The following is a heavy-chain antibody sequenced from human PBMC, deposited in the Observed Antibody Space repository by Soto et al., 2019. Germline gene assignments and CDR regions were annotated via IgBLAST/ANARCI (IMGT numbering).Heavy chain of an antibody. CDR3: ERFIFNISSGWHLDY. V-gene: IGHV4-59*08. D-gene: IGHD6-19*01. CDR1: GGSISSYY. Sequence: SETLSLTSTVSGGSISSYYWSWIRQPPGKGLEWIGYIYYSGSTNYNPSLKSRVTISVDTSKNQFSLKLSSVTAADTAVYYCERFIFNISSGWHLDYCGQGTLVTVSS. J-gene: IGHJ4*02. CDR2: IYYSGST.